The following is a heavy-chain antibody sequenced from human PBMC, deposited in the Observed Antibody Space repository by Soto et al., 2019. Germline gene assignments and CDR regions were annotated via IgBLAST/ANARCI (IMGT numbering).Heavy chain of an antibody. CDR2: ISAYNGNT. CDR3: AREGPAARYYYYYGMDV. Sequence: QVQLVQSGAEVKKPGASVKASCKASGYTFTSYGISWVRQAPGQGLEWMGWISAYNGNTNYAQKLQGRVTMTTDTSTSTAYMELRSLRSDDTAVYYCAREGPAARYYYYYGMDVWGQGTTVTVSS. CDR1: GYTFTSYG. J-gene: IGHJ6*02. V-gene: IGHV1-18*04. D-gene: IGHD2-2*01.